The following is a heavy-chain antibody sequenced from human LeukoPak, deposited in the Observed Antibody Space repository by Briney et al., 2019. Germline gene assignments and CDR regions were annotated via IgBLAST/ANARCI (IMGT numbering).Heavy chain of an antibody. D-gene: IGHD3-9*01. Sequence: GGSLRLSCAASGFTFSSYSMNWVRQAPGKGLEWVSSISSSSSYIYYADSVKGRFTISRDNAKNSLYLQMNSLRAEDTAVYYCARGPYYEILTGYYFDYWGQGTLVTVSS. CDR2: ISSSSSYI. V-gene: IGHV3-21*01. CDR3: ARGPYYEILTGYYFDY. CDR1: GFTFSSYS. J-gene: IGHJ4*02.